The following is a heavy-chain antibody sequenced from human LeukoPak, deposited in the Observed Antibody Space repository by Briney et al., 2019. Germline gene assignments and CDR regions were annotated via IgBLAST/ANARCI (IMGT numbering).Heavy chain of an antibody. Sequence: GGSLRLSCEASGFTFRDYWMTWVRQTPEKGLEFVANIDQGGSVRNYMDSLKGRCTISRDNAKKSLYLEINSLRADDTAVYYCARDPESSSFDLWGRGALVTVSS. D-gene: IGHD6-13*01. J-gene: IGHJ4*02. CDR2: IDQGGSVR. V-gene: IGHV3-7*01. CDR3: ARDPESSSFDL. CDR1: GFTFRDYW.